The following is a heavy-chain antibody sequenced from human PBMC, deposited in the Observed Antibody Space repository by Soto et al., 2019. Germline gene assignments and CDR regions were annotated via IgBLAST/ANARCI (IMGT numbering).Heavy chain of an antibody. CDR1: GYIFSSHY. Sequence: ASVKVSCEASGYIFSSHYMHWGRQAPGQGLEWMGLINPSGTSTIYAQKLQGRITMTRDPSTSTDYMELSSQRSEDTAVYYCARDNSWDYGSGLMAWWFDPWG. CDR3: ARDNSWDYGSGLMAWWFDP. D-gene: IGHD3-10*01. CDR2: INPSGTST. V-gene: IGHV1-46*04. J-gene: IGHJ5*02.